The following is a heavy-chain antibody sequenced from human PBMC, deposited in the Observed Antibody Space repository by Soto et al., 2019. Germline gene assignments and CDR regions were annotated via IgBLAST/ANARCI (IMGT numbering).Heavy chain of an antibody. CDR1: GYTFTGYY. CDR2: INPNSGGT. Sequence: QVQLVQSGAEVKKPGASVKVSCKASGYTFTGYYMHWVRQAPGQGLEWMGWINPNSGGTNYAQKFQGRVTMTRDTSISTAYMELSRLRSDDTAVYYCAREAAVSCSSTSCYFDYWGQGTLVTVSS. CDR3: AREAAVSCSSTSCYFDY. J-gene: IGHJ4*02. D-gene: IGHD2-2*01. V-gene: IGHV1-2*02.